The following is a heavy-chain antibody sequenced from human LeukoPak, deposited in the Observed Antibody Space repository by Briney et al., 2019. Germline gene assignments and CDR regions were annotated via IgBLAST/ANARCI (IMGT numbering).Heavy chain of an antibody. D-gene: IGHD3-3*01. J-gene: IGHJ5*02. CDR1: GGSFSGYY. CDR2: INHSGST. V-gene: IGHV4-34*01. CDR3: ARVYDFWSGYYTANWFDP. Sequence: SETLSLTCAVYGGSFSGYYWSWIRQPPGKGLEWIGEINHSGSTHYNPSLKSRVTISVDTSKNKFSLKLSSVTAADTAVYYCARVYDFWSGYYTANWFDPWGQGTLVTVSS.